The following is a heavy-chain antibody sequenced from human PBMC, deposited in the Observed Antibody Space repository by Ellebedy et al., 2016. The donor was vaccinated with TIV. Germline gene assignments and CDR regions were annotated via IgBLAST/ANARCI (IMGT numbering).Heavy chain of an antibody. CDR3: ARDRAIGSGRLVARYYYYGMDV. CDR1: GGSISSSSYY. V-gene: IGHV4-31*03. D-gene: IGHD3-10*01. Sequence: SETLSLTXTVSGGSISSSSYYWSWIRQHPGKGLEWIGYIYYSGSTYYNPSLKSRVTISVDTSKNQFSLKLSSVTAADTAVYYCARDRAIGSGRLVARYYYYGMDVWGQGTTVTVSS. CDR2: IYYSGST. J-gene: IGHJ6*02.